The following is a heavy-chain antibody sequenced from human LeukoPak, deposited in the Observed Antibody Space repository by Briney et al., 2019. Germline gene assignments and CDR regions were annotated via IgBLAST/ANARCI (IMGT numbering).Heavy chain of an antibody. CDR1: GFTFSSYD. Sequence: TGGSLRLSCAASGFTFSSYDLHWVRQAPGKGLEWVALISYDGTNKYYADSVKGRFTLSRDNSKDTVILQMNSLRAEDTAVYYCAKDRISEETYNWFDPWGQGTLVTVSS. D-gene: IGHD2-15*01. J-gene: IGHJ5*02. CDR3: AKDRISEETYNWFDP. V-gene: IGHV3-30-3*01. CDR2: ISYDGTNK.